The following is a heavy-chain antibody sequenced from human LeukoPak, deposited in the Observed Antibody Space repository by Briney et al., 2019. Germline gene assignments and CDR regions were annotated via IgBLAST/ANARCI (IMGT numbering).Heavy chain of an antibody. D-gene: IGHD6-13*01. CDR1: GYSISSGYY. J-gene: IGHJ5*02. V-gene: IGHV4-38-2*02. Sequence: SETLSLTCTVSGYSISSGYYWGWIRQPPGKGLEWIGSIYHNGSIYYNPSLKSRVTILVATSSNQFSLKLTSVTAADTAVYYCARNPSAGTRDWFDPWGQGILVTVSS. CDR3: ARNPSAGTRDWFDP. CDR2: IYHNGSI.